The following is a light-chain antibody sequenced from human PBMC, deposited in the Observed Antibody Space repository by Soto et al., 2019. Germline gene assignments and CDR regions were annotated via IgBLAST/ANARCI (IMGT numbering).Light chain of an antibody. CDR2: RNN. CDR3: AAWDDSLNAVV. V-gene: IGLV1-44*01. J-gene: IGLJ2*01. CDR1: SSNIGSNT. Sequence: QSVLTQPPSASGTPGQRVTISCSGSSSNIGSNTVNWYQQLPGTAPKLLIYRNNQRPSGVPDRFSGSTSGTSASLAISGLKSEDEADDYCAAWDDSLNAVVFGGGTKLTVL.